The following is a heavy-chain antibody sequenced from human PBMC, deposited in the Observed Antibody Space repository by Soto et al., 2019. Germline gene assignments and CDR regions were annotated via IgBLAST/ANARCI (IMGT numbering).Heavy chain of an antibody. CDR2: IGTSAST. Sequence: DVRLLESGGGLVQPGGSLRLSCAASGFTFSSYSMSWFRQAPGKGLEWVSTIGTSASTYYGDSVRGRFTISRDNSRNTLYLQMNSLRAEYTAVYYCADLSRYCTSSNCDWGQGTLVTVSS. D-gene: IGHD2-2*01. J-gene: IGHJ4*02. CDR3: ADLSRYCTSSNCD. CDR1: GFTFSSYS. V-gene: IGHV3-23*01.